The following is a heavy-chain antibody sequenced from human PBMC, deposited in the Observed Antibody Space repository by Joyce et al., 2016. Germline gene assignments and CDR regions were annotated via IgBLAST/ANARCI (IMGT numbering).Heavy chain of an antibody. CDR3: ARVRDYYGSGSQPLDN. CDR2: KKQEGSEK. D-gene: IGHD3-10*01. V-gene: IGHV3-7*01. Sequence: EVQLVESGGGLVQPGGSLRLSCAASGFTFSRYWMSWVRQAPGKGLEGVANKKQEGSEKYYVDSVKGRFTISRDNAKNSLYLQMNSLRAEDTAVYSCARVRDYYGSGSQPLDNWGQGTLVTVSS. J-gene: IGHJ4*02. CDR1: GFTFSRYW.